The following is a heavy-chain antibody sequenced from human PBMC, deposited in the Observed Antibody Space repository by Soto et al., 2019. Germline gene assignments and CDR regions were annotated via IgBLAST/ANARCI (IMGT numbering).Heavy chain of an antibody. D-gene: IGHD3-10*01. CDR1: GFTFNNYA. V-gene: IGHV3-48*03. J-gene: IGHJ4*02. Sequence: GGFLRLSCSASGFTFNNYAMHWVRQAPGKGLEYVSTVSSSGHTIYYRDSVKGRFTISRDNGKNSLYLQLNSLRVEDTAVYYCARDFTYYYASPESFDFWGQGTLVTVPQ. CDR2: VSSSGHTI. CDR3: ARDFTYYYASPESFDF.